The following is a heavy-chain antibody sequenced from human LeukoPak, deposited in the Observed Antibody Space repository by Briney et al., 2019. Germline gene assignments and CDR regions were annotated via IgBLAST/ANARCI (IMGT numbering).Heavy chain of an antibody. CDR3: ARGNYYVLYSLDV. D-gene: IGHD3-10*02. CDR1: GDSITRSGHF. J-gene: IGHJ6*02. Sequence: SETLSLTCTVSGDSITRSGHFWNWLRHHPGKGLEWIGYISYSGKSYYNPSLQSRVTMSRDTSKNQFSLKVRSVTAADTAVYFCARGNYYVLYSLDVWGQGTRVTVSS. V-gene: IGHV4-31*03. CDR2: ISYSGKS.